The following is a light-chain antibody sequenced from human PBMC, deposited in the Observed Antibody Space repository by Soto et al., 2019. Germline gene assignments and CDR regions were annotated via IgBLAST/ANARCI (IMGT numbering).Light chain of an antibody. V-gene: IGLV2-14*01. CDR1: SSDVGGYNY. Sequence: QSVLTQPASVSGSPGQSITISCTGTSSDVGGYNYVSWYQQHPGKANKLMIYDVSNRPSGVSKHFSGSKSGNTASLTISGLQAEDEADYYCSSYTSSSTLVFGTGTKVTVL. J-gene: IGLJ1*01. CDR3: SSYTSSSTLV. CDR2: DVS.